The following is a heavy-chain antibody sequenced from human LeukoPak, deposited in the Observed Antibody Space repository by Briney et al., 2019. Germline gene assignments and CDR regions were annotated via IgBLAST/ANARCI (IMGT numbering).Heavy chain of an antibody. CDR2: IYSDGST. J-gene: IGHJ2*01. V-gene: IGHV3-53*01. CDR1: GFTVSTNY. Sequence: PGGSLRLSCVASGFTVSTNYMSWVRQAPGKKLEWVSDIYSDGSTFYADSVKGRFTISRDNSKNTLYLQMNSLRAEDTAVYHCARYDFILISYFDLWGRGTLVTVSS. CDR3: ARYDFILISYFDL. D-gene: IGHD3-3*01.